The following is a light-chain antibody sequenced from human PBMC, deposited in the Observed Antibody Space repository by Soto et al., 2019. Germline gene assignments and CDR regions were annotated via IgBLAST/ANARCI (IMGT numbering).Light chain of an antibody. J-gene: IGLJ1*01. CDR3: LLSYSATYV. Sequence: QAVVTQEPSLTVSPGETVTLTCGSSTGAVASGHYTYWFQQKPGQAPRTLIYDTSNKHSWTPARFSGSLLGVKAALTLSGAQPEDEAEYYCLLSYSATYVFGTGTKLTVL. V-gene: IGLV7-46*01. CDR1: TGAVASGHY. CDR2: DTS.